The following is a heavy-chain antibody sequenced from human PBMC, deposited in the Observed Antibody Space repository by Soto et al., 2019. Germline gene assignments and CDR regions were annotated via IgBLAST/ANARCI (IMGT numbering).Heavy chain of an antibody. V-gene: IGHV3-30*18. CDR3: AKRARGSGSPFGLDY. Sequence: GGSLRLSCAASGFTFSSYGMHWVRQAPGKGLEWVAVISYDGSNKYYADSVKGRFTISRDNSKNTLYLQMNSLRAEDTAVYYCAKRARGSGSPFGLDYWGQGTLVTVSS. D-gene: IGHD3-10*01. J-gene: IGHJ4*02. CDR1: GFTFSSYG. CDR2: ISYDGSNK.